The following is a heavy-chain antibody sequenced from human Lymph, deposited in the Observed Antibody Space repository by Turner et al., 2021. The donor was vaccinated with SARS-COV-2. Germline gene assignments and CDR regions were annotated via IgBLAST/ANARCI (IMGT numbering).Heavy chain of an antibody. J-gene: IGHJ4*02. V-gene: IGHV3-21*01. D-gene: IGHD4-17*01. CDR2: ISSSRSYI. CDR3: ARDIPTTADYFDY. Sequence: EVQLVASGGGLVKPWGSLRLSCAASGFTFSTYSMNWVRQAPGKGLEWISSISSSRSYIYYADSVKGRFTISRDDGKNSLYLQMNSLRAEDTAVYYCARDIPTTADYFDYWGQGTLVTVSS. CDR1: GFTFSTYS.